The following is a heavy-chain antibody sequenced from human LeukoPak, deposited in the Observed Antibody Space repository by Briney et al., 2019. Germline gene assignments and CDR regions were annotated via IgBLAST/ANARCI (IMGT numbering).Heavy chain of an antibody. CDR2: IYHSGST. J-gene: IGHJ1*01. Sequence: SETLSLTCTVSGYSISSGYYWGWIRQPPGKGLEWIGSIYHSGSTYYNPSLKSRVTISVDTSKNQFSLKLSSVTAADTAVYYCAREVDTATDAQQWGQGTLVTVSS. CDR1: GYSISSGYY. CDR3: AREVDTATDAQQ. V-gene: IGHV4-38-2*02. D-gene: IGHD5-18*01.